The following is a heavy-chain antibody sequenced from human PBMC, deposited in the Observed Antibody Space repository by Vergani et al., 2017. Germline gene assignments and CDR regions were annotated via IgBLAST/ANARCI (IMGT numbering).Heavy chain of an antibody. CDR1: GFTFSSYG. Sequence: EVQLLESGGGLVQPGGSLRLSCAASGFTFSSYGMSWVRQAPGKGLEWVSAISGSGGSTYYADSVKGRFTISRDNSKNTLYLQMNSLRAEDTAVYYCAKATDFWSGRTYYFDYWGQGTLVTVSS. CDR3: AKATDFWSGRTYYFDY. D-gene: IGHD3-3*01. CDR2: ISGSGGST. V-gene: IGHV3-23*01. J-gene: IGHJ4*02.